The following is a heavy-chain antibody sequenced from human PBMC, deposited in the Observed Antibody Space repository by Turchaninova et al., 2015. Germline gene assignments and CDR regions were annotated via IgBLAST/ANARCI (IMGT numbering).Heavy chain of an antibody. CDR3: AGAGQWLAFDY. J-gene: IGHJ4*02. V-gene: IGHV4-59*01. D-gene: IGHD6-19*01. CDR1: GGSIRHYY. Sequence: QVQLQESGPGLVKPSETLSLTCTVSGGSIRHYYWSWIRQPPGKGLVWIGYINYSGNINHNPSLMSRVNISVDTSKIQFSLRLNSVTTADTAVYYCAGAGQWLAFDYWGQGSLVTVSS. CDR2: INYSGNI.